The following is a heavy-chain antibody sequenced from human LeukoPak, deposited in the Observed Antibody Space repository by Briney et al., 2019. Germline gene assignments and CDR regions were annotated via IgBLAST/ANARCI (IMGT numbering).Heavy chain of an antibody. V-gene: IGHV4-39*01. Sequence: SETLSLTCTVSGGSISSSSHYWAWIRQPPGKGLEWIGSIYYSGTTYYNPSLKSRVTISVDTSKNQFSLNLSSVTAADTAVYSCASKKKTLCSGSGSCPKTNWFAPWGQGTLVTV. D-gene: IGHD3-10*01. CDR2: IYYSGTT. CDR3: ASKKKTLCSGSGSCPKTNWFAP. CDR1: GGSISSSSHY. J-gene: IGHJ5*02.